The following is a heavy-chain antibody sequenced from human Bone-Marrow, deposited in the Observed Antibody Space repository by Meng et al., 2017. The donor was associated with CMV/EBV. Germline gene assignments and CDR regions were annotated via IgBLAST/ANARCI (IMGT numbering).Heavy chain of an antibody. J-gene: IGHJ4*02. CDR1: GFTFDDYA. CDR3: ARVYSSGLYYFDF. D-gene: IGHD3-22*01. V-gene: IGHV3-9*01. Sequence: GGSLRLSCAASGFTFDDYAMHWVRQAPGKGLEWVSGISWNSGSIGYADSVKGRFTISRDNAKNSLYLQMTGLRAEDTAFYYCARVYSSGLYYFDFWGRGTQVTVSS. CDR2: ISWNSGSI.